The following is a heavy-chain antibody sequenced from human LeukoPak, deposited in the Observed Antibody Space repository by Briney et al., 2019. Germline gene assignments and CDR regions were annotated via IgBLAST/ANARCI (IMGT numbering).Heavy chain of an antibody. CDR3: ARRCRLYDILTGYLSNYYYYMDV. V-gene: IGHV4-39*01. CDR2: IYYSGST. J-gene: IGHJ6*03. CDR1: GGSISSSSSY. D-gene: IGHD3-9*01. Sequence: SETLSLTCTVSGGSISSSSSYWGWIRQPPGKGLEWIGSIYYSGSTYYNPSLKSRVTISVDTSKNQFSLKLSSVTAADTAVYYCARRCRLYDILTGYLSNYYYYMDVWGKGTTVTVSS.